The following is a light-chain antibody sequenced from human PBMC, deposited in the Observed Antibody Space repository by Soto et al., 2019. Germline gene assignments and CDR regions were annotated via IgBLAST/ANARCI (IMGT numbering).Light chain of an antibody. Sequence: EIVITQSPATLSVSPGGRGTLSCRASQSVSSNLAWYQQKPGQAPRLLIYGASTRATGIPARFSGSGSGTEFTLTISSLQSEDFAVYYCQQYNNWLTFGGGTKVDIK. V-gene: IGKV3-15*01. CDR3: QQYNNWLT. J-gene: IGKJ4*01. CDR2: GAS. CDR1: QSVSSN.